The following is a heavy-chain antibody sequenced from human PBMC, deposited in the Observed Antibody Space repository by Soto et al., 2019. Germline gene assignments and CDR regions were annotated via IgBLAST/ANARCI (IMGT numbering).Heavy chain of an antibody. V-gene: IGHV3-30-3*01. J-gene: IGHJ4*02. CDR2: ISYDGSNK. Sequence: PGGSLRLSCSAAGFTFDVYAMHWVRQAPGKGLEWVAVISYDGSNKYYADSVKGRFTISRDNSKNTLYLQMNSLRAEDTAVYYCAREGVGTMIVVVNRGFFDYWGQGTLVTVSS. CDR1: GFTFDVYA. CDR3: AREGVGTMIVVVNRGFFDY. D-gene: IGHD3-22*01.